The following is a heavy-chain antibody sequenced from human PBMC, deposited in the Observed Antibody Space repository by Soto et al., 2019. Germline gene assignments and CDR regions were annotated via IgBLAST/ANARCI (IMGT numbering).Heavy chain of an antibody. CDR1: SGSFSGYY. Sequence: SETLSLTCAVYSGSFSGYYYSWIRQSPGKGLEWTGEITHGGSTTYSPSLTSRVTMSLDTSKNQFSLNMTSMTAADTAVYYCARGRLFLTTSGLAITYFDYWGQGTLVTVSS. V-gene: IGHV4-34*01. J-gene: IGHJ4*02. CDR2: ITHGGST. D-gene: IGHD3-3*01. CDR3: ARGRLFLTTSGLAITYFDY.